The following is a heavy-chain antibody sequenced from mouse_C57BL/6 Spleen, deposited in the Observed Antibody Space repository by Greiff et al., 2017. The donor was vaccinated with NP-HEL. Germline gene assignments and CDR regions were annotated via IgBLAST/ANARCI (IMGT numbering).Heavy chain of an antibody. J-gene: IGHJ2*01. V-gene: IGHV1-81*01. CDR3: ARWAGTGDY. CDR1: GYTFTSYG. CDR2: IYPRSGNT. Sequence: VQLQQSGAELARPGASVKLSCKASGYTFTSYGISWVKQRTGQGLEWIGEIYPRSGNTYYNEKFKGKATLTADKSSSTAYMELRSLTSEDSAVYFCARWAGTGDYWGQGTTLKVSS. D-gene: IGHD4-1*01.